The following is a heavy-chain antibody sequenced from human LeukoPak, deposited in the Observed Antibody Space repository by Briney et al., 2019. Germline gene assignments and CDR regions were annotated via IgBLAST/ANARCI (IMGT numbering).Heavy chain of an antibody. CDR3: EREGGKGDAFDI. CDR2: IKYDGSGK. D-gene: IGHD4-23*01. J-gene: IGHJ3*02. Sequence: PGGSLRLSCAASGFTLSSYWMSWVRQAPGKGLEWVANIKYDGSGKYYADSVKGRFTISRDDAKNSLYLQMNSLRAEDTAVYYCEREGGKGDAFDIWGQGTMVTVSS. CDR1: GFTLSSYW. V-gene: IGHV3-7*01.